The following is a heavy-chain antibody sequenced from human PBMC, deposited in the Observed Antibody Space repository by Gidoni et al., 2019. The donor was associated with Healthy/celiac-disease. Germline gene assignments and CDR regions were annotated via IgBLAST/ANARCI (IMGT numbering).Heavy chain of an antibody. CDR3: AKDRGSSGWSPGDY. CDR2: ISYDGSNK. Sequence: QVQLVESGGGVVQPGRSLRLSCAASGFTFSSYGMHWVRQAPGKGLEWVAVISYDGSNKYYADSVKGRFTISRDNSKNTLYLQMNSLRAEDTAVYYCAKDRGSSGWSPGDYWGQGTLVTVSS. J-gene: IGHJ4*02. V-gene: IGHV3-30*18. CDR1: GFTFSSYG. D-gene: IGHD6-19*01.